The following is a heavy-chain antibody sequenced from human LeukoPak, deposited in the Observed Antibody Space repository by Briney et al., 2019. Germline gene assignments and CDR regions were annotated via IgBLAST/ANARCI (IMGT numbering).Heavy chain of an antibody. Sequence: SETLSLTCTVSGGSISSYYWSWIRQPPGKGLEWIGYIYYSGSTNYNPSLKSRVTISVDRSKNQFSLKLSSVTAADTAVYYCARVNCSSTSCHPYFDYWGQGTLVTVSS. V-gene: IGHV4-59*12. D-gene: IGHD2-2*01. CDR3: ARVNCSSTSCHPYFDY. CDR2: IYYSGST. CDR1: GGSISSYY. J-gene: IGHJ4*02.